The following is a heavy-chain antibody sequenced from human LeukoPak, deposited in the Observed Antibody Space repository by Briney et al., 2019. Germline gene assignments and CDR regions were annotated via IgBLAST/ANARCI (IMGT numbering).Heavy chain of an antibody. V-gene: IGHV3-7*03. J-gene: IGHJ4*02. CDR1: GFTFSSYW. Sequence: GGSLRLSCEASGFTFSSYWMTWVRQAPGKGLEWVANIKQDGSKKNYVDSVKGRFTISRDNAKNSLYLQMNSLRAEDTAVYYCATPLDYYDSSGYHQGGDWGQGTLVTVSS. CDR3: ATPLDYYDSSGYHQGGD. D-gene: IGHD3-22*01. CDR2: IKQDGSKK.